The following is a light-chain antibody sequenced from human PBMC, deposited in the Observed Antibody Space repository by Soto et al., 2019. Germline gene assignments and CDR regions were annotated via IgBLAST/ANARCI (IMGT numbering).Light chain of an antibody. V-gene: IGKV3-20*01. CDR3: HQYGGLPFT. CDR2: GAS. J-gene: IGKJ4*01. CDR1: QSVGATY. Sequence: EIVLTQSPGTVSLSPGERATLSCRASQSVGATYLGWYQQKPGQAPRVLIYGASSRATGIPDRFSGSGSGKDFTLSISRLEPEDFAVYYCHQYGGLPFTFGGGTKVEIK.